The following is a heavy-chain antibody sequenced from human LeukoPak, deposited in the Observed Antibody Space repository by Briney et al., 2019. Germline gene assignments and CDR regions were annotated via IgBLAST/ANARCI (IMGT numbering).Heavy chain of an antibody. J-gene: IGHJ4*02. CDR1: GGSITSTNW. CDR3: TRQSGPYCPFGY. Sequence: SGTLSLTCGVSGGSITSTNWWSWVRQPPGKGLEWIGEISLTGRTNYNPSLIGRVIMSLDESRNQLSLTLTSVTAADTAMYYRTRQSGPYCPFGYWGQGTLVVVPS. CDR2: ISLTGRT. V-gene: IGHV4-4*02. D-gene: IGHD1-26*01.